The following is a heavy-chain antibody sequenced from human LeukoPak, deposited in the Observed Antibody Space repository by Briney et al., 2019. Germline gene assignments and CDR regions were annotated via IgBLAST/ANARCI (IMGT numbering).Heavy chain of an antibody. D-gene: IGHD7-27*01. V-gene: IGHV1-2*02. J-gene: IGHJ4*02. Sequence: ASVEVSCKTSGYTFTGTYILWLRQTPRQGFEWMGWINPNSGGTNFAQKFQGRVTMTRDTSISTAYMELSRLESDDTAVYFCARGPATGDFDYWGQGTLVTVSS. CDR1: GYTFTGTY. CDR3: ARGPATGDFDY. CDR2: INPNSGGT.